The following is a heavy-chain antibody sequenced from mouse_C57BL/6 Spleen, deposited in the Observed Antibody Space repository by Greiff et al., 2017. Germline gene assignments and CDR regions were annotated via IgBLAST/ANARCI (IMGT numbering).Heavy chain of an antibody. V-gene: IGHV1-42*01. CDR2: INPSTGGT. J-gene: IGHJ1*03. D-gene: IGHD1-1*01. CDR3: ARGTTYGRLHWYFDV. CDR1: GYSFTGYY. Sequence: EVQLQQSGPELVKPGASVKISCKASGYSFTGYYMNWVKQSPEKSLEWIGEINPSTGGTTYNQKFKAKATLTVDKSSSTAYMQLKSLTSEDSAVYYCARGTTYGRLHWYFDVWGTGTTVTVSA.